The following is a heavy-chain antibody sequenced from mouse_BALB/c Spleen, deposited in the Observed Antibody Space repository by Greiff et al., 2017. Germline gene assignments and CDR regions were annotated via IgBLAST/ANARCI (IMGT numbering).Heavy chain of an antibody. CDR1: GFTFSSFG. J-gene: IGHJ4*01. Sequence: EVQLVESGGGLVQPGGSRKLSCAASGFTFSSFGMHWVRQAPEKGLEWVAYISSGSSTIYYADTVKGRFTISRDNPKNTLFLQMTSLRSEDTAMYYCARRGGAPYYYAMDYWGQGTSVTVSS. V-gene: IGHV5-17*02. CDR3: ARRGGAPYYYAMDY. CDR2: ISSGSSTI.